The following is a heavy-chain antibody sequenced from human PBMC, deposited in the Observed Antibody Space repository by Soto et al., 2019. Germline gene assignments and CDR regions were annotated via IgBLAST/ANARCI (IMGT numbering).Heavy chain of an antibody. J-gene: IGHJ6*02. V-gene: IGHV3-30*18. CDR1: GFTFSSYG. Sequence: QVQLVESGRGVVQPGRSLRLSCAASGFTFSSYGMHWVRQAPGKGLEWVAVISYDGSNKYYADSVKGRFTISRDNSKNTLYLQMNSLRAEDTAVYYCAKSVRNHYYYGMDVWGQGTTVTVSS. CDR3: AKSVRNHYYYGMDV. CDR2: ISYDGSNK.